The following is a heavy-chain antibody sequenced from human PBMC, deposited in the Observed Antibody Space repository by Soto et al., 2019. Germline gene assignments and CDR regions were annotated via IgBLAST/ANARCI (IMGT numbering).Heavy chain of an antibody. J-gene: IGHJ4*01. CDR2: INAGNGNT. Sequence: ASVKVSCKASGYTFTSYAMHWVRLAPGQRLEWMGWINAGNGNTKYSQKFQGRVTITRDTSASTAYMELSSLRSEDTAVYYCARDALAAAGTGDFDYWGHGTLVTVSS. D-gene: IGHD6-13*01. CDR1: GYTFTSYA. CDR3: ARDALAAAGTGDFDY. V-gene: IGHV1-3*01.